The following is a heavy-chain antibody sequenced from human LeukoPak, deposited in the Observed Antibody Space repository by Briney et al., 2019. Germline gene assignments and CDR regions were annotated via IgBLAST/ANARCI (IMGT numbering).Heavy chain of an antibody. CDR1: GFTFPTYW. D-gene: IGHD5-18*01. J-gene: IGHJ4*02. V-gene: IGHV3-7*01. Sequence: GGSLRLSCAASGFTFPTYWMSWVRQAPGKGLEWVANIKQDGSEKYYVDSVKGRFTISRDNAKNSLYLQMNSLRAEDTAVYYCARVSKTYSYGYLNDYWGQGTLVTVSS. CDR3: ARVSKTYSYGYLNDY. CDR2: IKQDGSEK.